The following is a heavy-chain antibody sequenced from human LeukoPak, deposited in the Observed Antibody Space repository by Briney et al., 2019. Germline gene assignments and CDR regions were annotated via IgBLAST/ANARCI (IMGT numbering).Heavy chain of an antibody. CDR1: GYTFTSYD. J-gene: IGHJ4*02. CDR3: ARGYIAAAGTSGY. D-gene: IGHD6-13*01. CDR2: MNPNSGNT. V-gene: IGHV1-8*01. Sequence: ASVKVSCKASGYTFTSYDINWVRQATEQGLEWMGWMNPNSGNTGYAQEFQGRVTMTRNTSISTAYMELSSLRSEDTAVYYCARGYIAAAGTSGYWGQGTLVTVSS.